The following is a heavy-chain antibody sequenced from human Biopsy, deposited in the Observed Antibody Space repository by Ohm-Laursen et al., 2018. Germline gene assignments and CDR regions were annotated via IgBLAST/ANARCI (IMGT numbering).Heavy chain of an antibody. Sequence: TLSLTCTVSGDSINNYYWSWIRQPAGKGLEWIGRIYTSGSPNYNLSLESRVTMSVDTSKNQFSLNLRSVTAADTAVYYWARGTGRYYVYGAFDIWGQGTVVTVSS. CDR3: ARGTGRYYVYGAFDI. V-gene: IGHV4-4*07. CDR2: IYTSGSP. J-gene: IGHJ3*02. D-gene: IGHD1-26*01. CDR1: GDSINNYY.